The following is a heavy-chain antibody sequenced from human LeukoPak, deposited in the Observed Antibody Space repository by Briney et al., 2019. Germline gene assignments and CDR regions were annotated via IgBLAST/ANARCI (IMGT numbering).Heavy chain of an antibody. V-gene: IGHV4-39*07. CDR2: IYFSGST. D-gene: IGHD3-22*01. Sequence: PSETLSLTCTVSGGSISSSSYYWGWIRQPPGKGLEWIGSIYFSGSTNYNPSLKSRVTISVDTSKNLFSLKLSSVTAADTAVYYCARGRVPYDSSGHYGFDLWGQGTMVSVSS. J-gene: IGHJ3*01. CDR3: ARGRVPYDSSGHYGFDL. CDR1: GGSISSSSYY.